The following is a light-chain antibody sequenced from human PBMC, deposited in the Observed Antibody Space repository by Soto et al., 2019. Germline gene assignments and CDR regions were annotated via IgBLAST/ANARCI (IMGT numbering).Light chain of an antibody. Sequence: DIQMTQSPSTLSASVADRVTITCRASQSISSWLAWYQQKPRKAPKLLIYKASSLESGVPSRFSGSGSGTEFTLTISSLQPEDFATYYCQQSYTSPVTFGQGTRLEIK. CDR2: KAS. CDR1: QSISSW. CDR3: QQSYTSPVT. J-gene: IGKJ5*01. V-gene: IGKV1-5*03.